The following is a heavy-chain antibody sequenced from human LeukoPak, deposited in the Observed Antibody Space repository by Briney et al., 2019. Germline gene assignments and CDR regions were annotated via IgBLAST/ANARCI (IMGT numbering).Heavy chain of an antibody. D-gene: IGHD4-17*01. Sequence: GESLKISCKGSGYSFTNYWIGWVRQMPGKGLEWMGIIYPGDSETRYSPSFQGQVTISVDKSISTAYLQWRSLKASDTAIYYCARRATVPTGYYYYMDVWGKGTTVTVSS. CDR1: GYSFTNYW. V-gene: IGHV5-51*01. CDR3: ARRATVPTGYYYYMDV. CDR2: IYPGDSET. J-gene: IGHJ6*03.